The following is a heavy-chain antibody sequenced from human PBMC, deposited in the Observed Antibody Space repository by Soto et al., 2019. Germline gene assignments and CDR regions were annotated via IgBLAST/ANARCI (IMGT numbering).Heavy chain of an antibody. CDR1: GYSVSDYF. V-gene: IGHV1-2*02. CDR2: INAKRAAT. D-gene: IGHD1-26*01. J-gene: IGHJ6*02. CDR3: ARIKWGLDYYNGMDV. Sequence: QVQLVQSGAEVKKSGASVKVSCKASGYSVSDYFIQWVRQAPGQGLEWVAWINAKRAATNYAKKFQGRVSVTWDTSFSTAYMELTRLRPDDTAVYYCARIKWGLDYYNGMDVWGQGTTVIVSS.